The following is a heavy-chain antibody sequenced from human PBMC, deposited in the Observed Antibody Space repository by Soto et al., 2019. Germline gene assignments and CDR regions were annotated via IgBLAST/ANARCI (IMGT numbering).Heavy chain of an antibody. J-gene: IGHJ5*02. Sequence: GGFLRVSFPDSGFTLSSYRINWVLLAPLKLLERESSIDSSSGYIYYADSVKGRFTISRDNAKNSLHLQMKSLRAEDTAVYYCARDKSGDKLSISMIDFGWFDPWGQGILAPVYS. CDR3: ARDKSGDKLSISMIDFGWFDP. V-gene: IGHV3-21*01. CDR2: IDSSSGYI. D-gene: IGHD3-16*02. CDR1: GFTLSSYR.